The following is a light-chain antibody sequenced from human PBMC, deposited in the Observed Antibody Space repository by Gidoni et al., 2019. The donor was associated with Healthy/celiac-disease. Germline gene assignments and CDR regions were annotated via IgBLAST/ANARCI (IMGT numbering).Light chain of an antibody. CDR1: QDISNY. J-gene: IGKJ2*01. Sequence: DIQMTQSPSSLSASVGDRVTITCQASQDISNYLNWYQQKPGKAPKLLIYDASNLETEVPSRFSGSESGTDFTFTISSLQPEDIATYYCQQYDNLPYTFGQGTKLEIK. V-gene: IGKV1-33*01. CDR2: DAS. CDR3: QQYDNLPYT.